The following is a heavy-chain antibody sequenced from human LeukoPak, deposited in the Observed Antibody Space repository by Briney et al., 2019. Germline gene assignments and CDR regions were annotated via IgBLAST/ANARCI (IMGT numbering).Heavy chain of an antibody. D-gene: IGHD3-22*01. CDR2: IIPIFGTA. V-gene: IGHV1-69*05. J-gene: IGHJ4*02. CDR3: ARSDSSGYYWVPFDY. Sequence: SVKVSCKASGGTFSSYTISWVRQAPGQGLEWMGGIIPIFGTANYAQKFQGRVTITTDESTSTAYMELRSLRSDDTAVYYCARSDSSGYYWVPFDYWGQGTLVTVSS. CDR1: GGTFSSYT.